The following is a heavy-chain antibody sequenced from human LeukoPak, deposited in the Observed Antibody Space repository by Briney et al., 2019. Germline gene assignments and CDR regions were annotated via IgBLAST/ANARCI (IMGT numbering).Heavy chain of an antibody. J-gene: IGHJ4*02. D-gene: IGHD6-13*01. CDR1: GYSISSGYY. Sequence: PSETLSLTCTVSGYSISSGYYWGWIRQPPGKGLEWIGSIYHSGSTYYNPSLKSRVTISVDRSKNQFSLKLSSVTAADTAVYYCARERIAAAGLDYWGQGTLVTVSS. CDR2: IYHSGST. V-gene: IGHV4-38-2*02. CDR3: ARERIAAAGLDY.